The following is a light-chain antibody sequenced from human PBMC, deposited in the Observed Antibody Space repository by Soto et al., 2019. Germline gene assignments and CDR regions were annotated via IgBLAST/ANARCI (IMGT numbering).Light chain of an antibody. CDR3: QHYNSYSEA. CDR2: KAS. CDR1: QTISSW. J-gene: IGKJ1*01. V-gene: IGKV1-5*03. Sequence: DIQMTQSPSTLSGSVGDRVTITCRASQTISSWLAWYQQKTGKAPKLLIYKASTLKSGVPSRFIGSGSGTEFTLTISSLQPDDFATYYCQHYNSYSEAFGQGTKVELK.